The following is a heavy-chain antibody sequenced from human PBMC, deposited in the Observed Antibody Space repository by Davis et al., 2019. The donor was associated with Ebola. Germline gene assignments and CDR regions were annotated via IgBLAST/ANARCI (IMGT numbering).Heavy chain of an antibody. Sequence: PGGSLRLSCTVSGASISTSDHYWGWIRHPPGKGLEWVGNFYYNLATHYSPSLEIRVTISVDPSKNQFSLRLNSVTAADTAIYYCAREGYRGGGFDYWGQGTLVPVSS. D-gene: IGHD2-21*01. V-gene: IGHV4-39*07. J-gene: IGHJ4*02. CDR2: FYYNLAT. CDR1: GASISTSDHY. CDR3: AREGYRGGGFDY.